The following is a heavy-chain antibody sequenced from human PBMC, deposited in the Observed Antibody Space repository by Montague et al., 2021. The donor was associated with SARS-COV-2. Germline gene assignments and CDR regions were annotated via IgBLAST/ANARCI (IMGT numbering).Heavy chain of an antibody. D-gene: IGHD6-19*01. CDR3: ARGSGRMGNAFDI. CDR1: GGSISSYY. CDR2: IYYSGST. V-gene: IGHV4-59*01. J-gene: IGHJ3*02. Sequence: SETLSLTCTVSGGSISSYYWSWIRQPPGKGLEWIGYIYYSGSTNYNPSLKGRVTISVDTSKNQFSLKLSSVTAVDTAVYYCARGSGRMGNAFDIWGQGTMVTVSS.